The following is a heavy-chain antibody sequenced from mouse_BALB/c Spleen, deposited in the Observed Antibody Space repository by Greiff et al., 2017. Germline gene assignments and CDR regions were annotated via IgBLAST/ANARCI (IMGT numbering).Heavy chain of an antibody. V-gene: IGHV3-6*02. CDR1: GYSITSGYY. Sequence: EVKLEESGPGLVKPSQSLSLTCSVTGYSITSGYYWNWIRQFPGNKLEWMGYISYDGSNNYNPSLKNRISITRDTSKNQFFLKLNSVTTEDTATYYCAREETMITSMDYWGQGTSVTVSS. CDR2: ISYDGSN. D-gene: IGHD2-4*01. CDR3: AREETMITSMDY. J-gene: IGHJ4*01.